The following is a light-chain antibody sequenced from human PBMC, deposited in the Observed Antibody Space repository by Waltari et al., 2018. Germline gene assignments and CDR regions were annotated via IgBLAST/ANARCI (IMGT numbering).Light chain of an antibody. Sequence: DIVMTQSPDSLAVSLGERATINCKSSQSVLYSSNNKNYLAWYQQKPGQPPKLLIYWASIRESGVPDRLSGSGSGTEFTLTISSLQAEDVAVYYCQQYTNWPRTFGQGTTVEI. CDR1: QSVLYSSNNKNY. V-gene: IGKV4-1*01. CDR2: WAS. J-gene: IGKJ1*01. CDR3: QQYTNWPRT.